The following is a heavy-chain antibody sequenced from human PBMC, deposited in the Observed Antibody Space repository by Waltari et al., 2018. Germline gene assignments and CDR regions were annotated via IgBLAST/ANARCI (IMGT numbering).Heavy chain of an antibody. Sequence: QVQLVQSGAEVKKPGSSVKVSCKASGGTFSSYAISWVRQAPGQGLEWMGRIIPIFGTANYAQKFQSRVTSTADKSTSTAYMELSSLRSEDTAVYYCASATGPYYYYGMDVWGQGTTVTVSS. V-gene: IGHV1-69*08. CDR3: ASATGPYYYYGMDV. CDR2: IIPIFGTA. J-gene: IGHJ6*02. CDR1: GGTFSSYA.